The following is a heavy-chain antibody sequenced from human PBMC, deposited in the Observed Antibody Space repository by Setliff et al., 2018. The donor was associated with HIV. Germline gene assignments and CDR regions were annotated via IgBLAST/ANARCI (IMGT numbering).Heavy chain of an antibody. V-gene: IGHV3-15*01. Sequence: GGSLRLSCAASAFTFSNAWMSWVRQAPGKGLEWVGRIKSKTDGGTTDYAAPVKGRFTISRDDSKSTLYLQRNSLKTEDTAVYYCARSGGIGNYHWDVWGKGTTVTVSS. CDR1: AFTFSNAW. J-gene: IGHJ6*03. CDR3: ARSGGIGNYHWDV. CDR2: IKSKTDGGTT. D-gene: IGHD3-16*01.